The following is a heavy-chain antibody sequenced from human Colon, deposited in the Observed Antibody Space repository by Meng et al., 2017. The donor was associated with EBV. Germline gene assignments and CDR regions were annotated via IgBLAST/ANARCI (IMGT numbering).Heavy chain of an antibody. J-gene: IGHJ4*02. Sequence: QVLLQESGPGLVEPSQTRSLTCTVSVGSMSSGNYYWSWIRQPPGKGLEWIGYIHHSGSAYYNPSLKSRVSISVDTSKNQFSLNLNSMTAADTAVYYCASFDHIPRRNYFDYWGQGTLVTVSS. CDR2: IHHSGSA. CDR3: ASFDHIPRRNYFDY. V-gene: IGHV4-30-4*01. D-gene: IGHD2-21*01. CDR1: VGSMSSGNYY.